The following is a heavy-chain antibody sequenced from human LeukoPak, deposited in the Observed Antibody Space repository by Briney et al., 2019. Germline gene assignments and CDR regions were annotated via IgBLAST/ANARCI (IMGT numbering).Heavy chain of an antibody. CDR2: IKQDGSEK. J-gene: IGHJ4*02. Sequence: GGSLRLPCVASGFTFSSSWMSWVRQAPGKGLEWVANIKQDGSEKSYVESVRGRFTISRDNAKNSLYLQLNSLRAEDTALYYCARDNPPDYWGQGTLVTVSS. CDR1: GFTFSSSW. V-gene: IGHV3-7*03. CDR3: ARDNPPDY.